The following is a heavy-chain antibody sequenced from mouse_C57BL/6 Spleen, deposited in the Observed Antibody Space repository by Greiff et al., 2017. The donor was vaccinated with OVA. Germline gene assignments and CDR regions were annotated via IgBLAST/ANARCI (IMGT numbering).Heavy chain of an antibody. J-gene: IGHJ2*01. CDR3: ARGITTVVAEGDYFDY. CDR1: GYTFTSYW. CDR2: IYPSDSET. D-gene: IGHD1-1*01. V-gene: IGHV1-61*01. Sequence: VQLQQPGAELVRPGSSVKLSCKASGYTFTSYWMDWVKQRPGQGLEWIGNIYPSDSETHYNQKFKDKATLTVDKSSSTAYMQLSSLTSEDSAVYYCARGITTVVAEGDYFDYWGQGTTLTVSS.